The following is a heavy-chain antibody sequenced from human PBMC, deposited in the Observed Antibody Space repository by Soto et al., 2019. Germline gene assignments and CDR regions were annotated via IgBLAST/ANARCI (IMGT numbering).Heavy chain of an antibody. D-gene: IGHD3-22*01. CDR2: ISYSGST. CDR1: GGSISSFD. CDR3: ARQDTSGYAFDY. J-gene: IGHJ4*02. Sequence: PSATLSLTCTVSGGSISSFDWNWIRQSPGKGLEWIGYISYSGSTNYNPSLKSRVTISVDTSKNQFSLKLSSVTAADTAVYYCARQDTSGYAFDYWGQGTLVTVSS. V-gene: IGHV4-59*08.